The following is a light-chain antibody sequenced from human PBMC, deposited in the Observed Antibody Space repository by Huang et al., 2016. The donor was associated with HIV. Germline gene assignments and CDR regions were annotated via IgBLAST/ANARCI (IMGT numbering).Light chain of an antibody. V-gene: IGKV3-15*01. CDR1: RSVRSN. Sequence: IVMTQSPATLSVSPGERVTLSCRANRSVRSNLAWYQQRPGQAPRLLIYGSSTRAPGSPARFSGSVSGTDCSLTISSLQSEDFALYYCHQYNNLLLSFGGGTRVDI. J-gene: IGKJ4*01. CDR3: HQYNNLLLS. CDR2: GSS.